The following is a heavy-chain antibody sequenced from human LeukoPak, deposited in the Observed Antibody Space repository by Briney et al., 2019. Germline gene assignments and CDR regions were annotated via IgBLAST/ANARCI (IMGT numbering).Heavy chain of an antibody. V-gene: IGHV3-30*01. J-gene: IGHJ4*02. CDR3: ARGSLIGSGYFDY. CDR1: GFTFSSYA. Sequence: SGGSLRLSCAASGFTFSSYAMHWVRQAPGKGLEWVAVTSYDGSNKYYADSVKGRFTISRDNSKNTLYLQMNSLRAEDTAVYYCARGSLIGSGYFDYWGQGTLVTVSS. D-gene: IGHD3-16*02. CDR2: TSYDGSNK.